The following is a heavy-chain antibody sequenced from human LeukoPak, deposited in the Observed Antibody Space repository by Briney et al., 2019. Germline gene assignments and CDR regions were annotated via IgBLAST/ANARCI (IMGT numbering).Heavy chain of an antibody. V-gene: IGHV4-59*12. Sequence: SETLSLTCTVSGVSIRSYYWSWIRPPPGKGLEWIGYIYYSGITNYNPSLKSRVTISVDRSKNQFSLKLSSVTAADTAVYYCARVNYGSGSYYAWNYFDYWGQGTLVTVSS. CDR1: GVSIRSYY. D-gene: IGHD3-10*01. CDR3: ARVNYGSGSYYAWNYFDY. CDR2: IYYSGIT. J-gene: IGHJ4*02.